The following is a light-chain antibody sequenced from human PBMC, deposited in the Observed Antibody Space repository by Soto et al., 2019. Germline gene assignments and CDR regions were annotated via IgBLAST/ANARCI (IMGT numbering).Light chain of an antibody. CDR3: AAWDDSLSGYV. J-gene: IGLJ1*01. CDR2: SNN. CDR1: SSNIGSNT. Sequence: QSVLTQPPSASGTPGQRVTISCSGSSSNIGSNTVNWYQQLPGTAPKLLIYSNNQRPSGVPDRFSGSKSGPSASLAISGLQSEDEADYYCAAWDDSLSGYVFGTGTKVTVL. V-gene: IGLV1-44*01.